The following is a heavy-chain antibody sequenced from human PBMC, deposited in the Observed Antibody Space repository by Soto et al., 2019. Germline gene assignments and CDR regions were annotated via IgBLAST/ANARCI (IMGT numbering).Heavy chain of an antibody. CDR3: AILNRYSSSWWDFDY. J-gene: IGHJ4*02. D-gene: IGHD6-13*01. V-gene: IGHV4-31*03. CDR1: GGSISSGGYY. CDR2: IYYSGST. Sequence: PSETLSLTCTVSGGSISSGGYYWSWIRQHPGKGLEWIGYIYYSGSTYYNPSLKSRVTISVDTSKNQFSLKLSSVTAADTAVYYCAILNRYSSSWWDFDYWGQGTLVTVSS.